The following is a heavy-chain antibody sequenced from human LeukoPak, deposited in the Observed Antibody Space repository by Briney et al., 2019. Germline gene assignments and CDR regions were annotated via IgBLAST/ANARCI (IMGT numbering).Heavy chain of an antibody. J-gene: IGHJ2*01. V-gene: IGHV4-34*01. CDR3: ARHGDWYFAL. CDR2: IHHGGRS. CDR1: GGSFFGYY. D-gene: IGHD3-10*01. Sequence: SETLSLTCAVSGGSFFGYYWSWIRQPPGKGLEWIGEIHHGGRSKYHPALKSRVTISVDTPNHQFSLKLTSMPAADTAVYYCARHGDWYFALWGPGTLVTVSS.